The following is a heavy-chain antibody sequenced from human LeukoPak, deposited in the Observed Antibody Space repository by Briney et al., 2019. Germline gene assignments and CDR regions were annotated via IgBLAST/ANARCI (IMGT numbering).Heavy chain of an antibody. Sequence: ASVKVSCKASGYTFTDYGISWVRQAPGQGLEWMGWISTYNGDTNYAQNLQGRLTMTTDTSTSTVYMELSSLKSDDTAVYYCARDWYCSGGSCIDLFDYWGQGILLTVSS. V-gene: IGHV1-18*01. CDR3: ARDWYCSGGSCIDLFDY. CDR1: GYTFTDYG. D-gene: IGHD2-15*01. J-gene: IGHJ4*02. CDR2: ISTYNGDT.